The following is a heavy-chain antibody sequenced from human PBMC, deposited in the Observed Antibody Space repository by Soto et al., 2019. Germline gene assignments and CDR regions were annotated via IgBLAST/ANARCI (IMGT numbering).Heavy chain of an antibody. D-gene: IGHD3-10*01. CDR1: GFTFSSYA. V-gene: IGHV3-23*01. CDR2: ISGSGGST. Sequence: EVQLLESGGGLVQPGGSLSLSCAASGFTFSSYAMSWVRQAPGKGLAWVSAISGSGGSTYYADSVKGRFTISRDNSKNKLYMQRNGLRAENTAVYYCAKDYYGSGSYFYYYYYLDVWGKGTTVTVPS. J-gene: IGHJ6*03. CDR3: AKDYYGSGSYFYYYYYLDV.